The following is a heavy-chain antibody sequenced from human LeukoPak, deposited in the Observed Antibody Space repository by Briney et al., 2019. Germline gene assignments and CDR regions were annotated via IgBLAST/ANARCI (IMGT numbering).Heavy chain of an antibody. CDR3: ARDLFSRRMNYYGSGSYFAY. D-gene: IGHD3-10*01. CDR2: INPSGDFT. V-gene: IGHV1-46*02. CDR1: GYTFNSYY. Sequence: ASVKVSCKASGYTFNSYYMHWVRQAPGQGLEWMGIINPSGDFTSYAQKFQGRVTMTTDTSTNTVYMELRSLRSDDTAVYYCARDLFSRRMNYYGSGSYFAYWGQGTLVAVSS. J-gene: IGHJ4*02.